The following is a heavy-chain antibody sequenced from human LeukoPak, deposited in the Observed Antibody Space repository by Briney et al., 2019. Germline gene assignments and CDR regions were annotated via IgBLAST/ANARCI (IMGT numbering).Heavy chain of an antibody. CDR1: VGTFSSYA. D-gene: IGHD3/OR15-3a*01. J-gene: IGHJ6*02. V-gene: IGHV1-69*01. Sequence: GSSVKVSCKASVGTFSSYAISGVRQAPGQGLEWMGGIIPIFGIANYAQKFQGRVTITADESTSTAYMELSRVRSEDTAVYYCARRAWAGSYYYYGMDVWGQGTTVTVSS. CDR2: IIPIFGIA. CDR3: ARRAWAGSYYYYGMDV.